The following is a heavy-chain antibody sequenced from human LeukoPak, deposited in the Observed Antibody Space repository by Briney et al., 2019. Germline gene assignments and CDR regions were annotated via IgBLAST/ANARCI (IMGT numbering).Heavy chain of an antibody. J-gene: IGHJ5*02. CDR3: ARGAGHGAYRIDP. CDR2: INTDTGHP. Sequence: ASVNVSCKASGYTFTTYAMNWVRQAPGQGLEWMGWINTDTGHPTYAPGFTGRFVFSLDTSVSTAYLQISSLKAEDPAVYYCARGAGHGAYRIDPWGQGTLVTVSS. CDR1: GYTFTTYA. D-gene: IGHD4-17*01. V-gene: IGHV7-4-1*02.